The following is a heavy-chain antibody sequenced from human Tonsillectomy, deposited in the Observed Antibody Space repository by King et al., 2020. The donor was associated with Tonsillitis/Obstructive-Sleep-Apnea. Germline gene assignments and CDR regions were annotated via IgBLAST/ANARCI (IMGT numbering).Heavy chain of an antibody. CDR3: ARDPPYCSGGSCYSRGYFQH. Sequence: QLVQSGGGLVQPGGSLRLSCAASGFTFSSYEMNWVRQAPGKGLEWVSYISSSGSTIYYADSVKGRFTISRDNAKNSLYLQMNSLRAEDTAVDYCARDPPYCSGGSCYSRGYFQHWGQGTLVTVSS. J-gene: IGHJ1*01. D-gene: IGHD2-15*01. CDR2: ISSSGSTI. V-gene: IGHV3-48*03. CDR1: GFTFSSYE.